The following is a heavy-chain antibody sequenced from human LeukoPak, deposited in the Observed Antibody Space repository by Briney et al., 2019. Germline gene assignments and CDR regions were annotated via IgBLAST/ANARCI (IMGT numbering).Heavy chain of an antibody. CDR3: ARSFRELGGYAPWELMPPFDY. V-gene: IGHV6-1*01. CDR2: TYYRSKWYN. CDR1: GDSVSSNSAA. Sequence: SQTLSLTCAISGDSVSSNSAAWNWIRQSPSRGLEWLGRTYYRSKWYNDYAVSVKSRITINPDTSKNQFSLQLNSVTPEDTAVYYCARSFRELGGYAPWELMPPFDYWGQGTLVTVSS. J-gene: IGHJ4*02. D-gene: IGHD1-7*01.